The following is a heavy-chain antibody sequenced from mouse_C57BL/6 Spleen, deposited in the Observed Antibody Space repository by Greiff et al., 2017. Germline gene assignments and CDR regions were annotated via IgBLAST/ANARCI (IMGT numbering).Heavy chain of an antibody. CDR2: IYPGDGDT. CDR3: ARRGSSYGNFDY. Sequence: QVQLQQSGPELVKPGASVKISCKASGYAFSSSWMNWVKQRPGKGLEWIGRIYPGDGDTNYNGKFKGKATLTADKSSSTAYMQLSSLTSEDSAVYFCARRGSSYGNFDYWGQGTTLTVSS. CDR1: GYAFSSSW. D-gene: IGHD1-1*01. J-gene: IGHJ2*01. V-gene: IGHV1-82*01.